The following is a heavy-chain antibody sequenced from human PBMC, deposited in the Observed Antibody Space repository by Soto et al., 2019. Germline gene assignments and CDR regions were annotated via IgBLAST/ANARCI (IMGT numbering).Heavy chain of an antibody. Sequence: QLHLQESGPGLVKPSETLSLDCIVTGDPIGVSRYFWGWIRQPPGKGLEWIGTVTDTGLTIYNPFPASRRSVSADKSKYQFSLTLISVTATDAAMYYCARHADTPLIKTPLAFDVWGQGTMVTVSS. CDR1: GDPIGVSRYF. CDR2: VTDTGLT. D-gene: IGHD5-18*01. V-gene: IGHV4-39*01. J-gene: IGHJ3*01. CDR3: ARHADTPLIKTPLAFDV.